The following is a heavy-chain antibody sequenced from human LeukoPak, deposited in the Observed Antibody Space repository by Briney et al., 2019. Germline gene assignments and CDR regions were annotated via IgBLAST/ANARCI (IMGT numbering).Heavy chain of an antibody. Sequence: SGPALVKPTQTLTLTCIFSEFSLSTSGMCVSWIRQPPGKALEWLARIDSDDDKYYSTSLKTRLTISKDTSKNQVVLTMTNMDPVDTATYYCARIRPIGPWRYFDYWGQGTLVTVSS. CDR3: ARIRPIGPWRYFDY. CDR2: IDSDDDK. D-gene: IGHD1-1*01. CDR1: EFSLSTSGMC. V-gene: IGHV2-70*11. J-gene: IGHJ4*02.